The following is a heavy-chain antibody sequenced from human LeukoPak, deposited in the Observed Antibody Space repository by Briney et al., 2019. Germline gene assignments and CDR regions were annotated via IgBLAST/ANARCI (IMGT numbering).Heavy chain of an antibody. V-gene: IGHV4-4*07. CDR3: ARANSYDSSGHYYEFGY. CDR2: IYTSGVT. J-gene: IGHJ4*02. CDR1: GGSISSYY. Sequence: PSETLSLTCTVSGGSISSYYWSWIRQPAGKGLEWIGRIYTSGVTNYNPPLKSRLTMSVDTPKNQFSLKLTSVTAADTAVYYCARANSYDSSGHYYEFGYWGQGTLVTVSS. D-gene: IGHD3-22*01.